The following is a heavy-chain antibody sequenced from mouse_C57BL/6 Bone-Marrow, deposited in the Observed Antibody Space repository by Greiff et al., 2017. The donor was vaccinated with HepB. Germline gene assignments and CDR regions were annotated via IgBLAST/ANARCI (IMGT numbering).Heavy chain of an antibody. CDR3: ARPFYDYGGS. V-gene: IGHV5-17*01. CDR1: GFTFSDYG. D-gene: IGHD2-4*01. Sequence: EVKLMESGGGLVKPGGSLKLSCAASGFTFSDYGMHWVRQAPEKGLEWVAYISSGSSTIYYADTVKGRFTISRDNAKNTLFLQMTSLRSEDTAMYYCARPFYDYGGSWGQGTLVTVSA. CDR2: ISSGSSTI. J-gene: IGHJ3*01.